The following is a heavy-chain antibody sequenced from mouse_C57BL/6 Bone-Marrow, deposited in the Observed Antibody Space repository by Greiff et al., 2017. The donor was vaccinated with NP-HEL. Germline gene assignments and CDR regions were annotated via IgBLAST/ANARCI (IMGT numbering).Heavy chain of an antibody. CDR1: GYTFTSYT. Sequence: VQLQQSGAELARPGASVKMSCKASGYTFTSYTMHWVKQRPGQGLEWIGYINPSSGYTKYNQKFKDKATLTADKSSSTAYMQLSSLTSEDSAVYYCARGVTTVVACDWGQGTTLTVSS. J-gene: IGHJ2*01. V-gene: IGHV1-4*01. D-gene: IGHD1-1*01. CDR3: ARGVTTVVACD. CDR2: INPSSGYT.